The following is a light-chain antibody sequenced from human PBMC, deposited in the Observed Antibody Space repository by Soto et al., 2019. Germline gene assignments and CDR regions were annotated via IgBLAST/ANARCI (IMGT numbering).Light chain of an antibody. J-gene: IGKJ1*01. Sequence: DIQMTQSPSSVSAXXXXXXXXXXXASQSISSYLNWYQQKPGKAPKLLIYAASSLQSGVPSRFSGSGSGTDFTLTISSLQPEDFATYYCQQSYSTPRTFGQGTKV. V-gene: IGKV1-39*01. CDR2: AAS. CDR1: QSISSY. CDR3: QQSYSTPRT.